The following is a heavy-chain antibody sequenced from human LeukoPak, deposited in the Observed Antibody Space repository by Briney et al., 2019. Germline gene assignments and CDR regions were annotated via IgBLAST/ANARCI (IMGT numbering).Heavy chain of an antibody. CDR2: INPNSGAT. Sequence: GASVKVSCKASGYTFTGYFMHWVRQAPGQGLEWMVWINPNSGATKYAQSFQGRVTMTRDTSISTIYMELSRLTSDDTAVYYCARGVAFGDFRSTYPIIDYWGQGTLVTVSS. CDR1: GYTFTGYF. CDR3: ARGVAFGDFRSTYPIIDY. J-gene: IGHJ4*02. D-gene: IGHD3-3*01. V-gene: IGHV1-2*02.